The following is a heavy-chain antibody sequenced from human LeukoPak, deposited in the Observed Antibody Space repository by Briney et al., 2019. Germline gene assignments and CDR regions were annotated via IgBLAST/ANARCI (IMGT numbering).Heavy chain of an antibody. CDR1: GYTFTSYG. CDR2: ISAYNGNT. V-gene: IGHV1-18*01. J-gene: IGHJ3*02. Sequence: ASVKVSCKASGYTFTSYGIGWVRQAPGQGLEWMGWISAYNGNTNYAQKLQGRVTMTTDTSTSTAYMELRSLRSDDTAVYYCARDLTGTTGDDDAFDIWGQGTMVTVSS. D-gene: IGHD1-20*01. CDR3: ARDLTGTTGDDDAFDI.